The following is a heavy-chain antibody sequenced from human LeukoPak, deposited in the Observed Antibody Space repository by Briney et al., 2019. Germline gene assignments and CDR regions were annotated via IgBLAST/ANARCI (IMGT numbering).Heavy chain of an antibody. CDR1: GYTFTSYG. V-gene: IGHV1-18*01. D-gene: IGHD6-19*01. CDR3: ARAEQWLVPVLGWFDP. CDR2: ISAYNGNT. Sequence: GASVKVSCKASGYTFTSYGISWVRQAPGQGLEWMGWISAYNGNTNYAQKLQGRVTMTPDTSTSTAYMELRSLRSDDTAVYYCARAEQWLVPVLGWFDPWGQGTLVTVSS. J-gene: IGHJ5*02.